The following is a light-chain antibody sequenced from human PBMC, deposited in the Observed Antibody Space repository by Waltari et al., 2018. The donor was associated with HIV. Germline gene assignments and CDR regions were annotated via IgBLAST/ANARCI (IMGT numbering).Light chain of an antibody. CDR3: QQSYSSS. CDR1: QSSRSY. Sequence: DIQMSQSQSSRSASVGDRVTITCRASQSSRSYLNWYQQKPGKAPKLLIYAASSLQSGVPSRFSGSGSGTAFTLTISSLQPEDFATYYCQQSYSSSFGGGPKVEIK. CDR2: AAS. V-gene: IGKV1-39*01. J-gene: IGKJ4*01.